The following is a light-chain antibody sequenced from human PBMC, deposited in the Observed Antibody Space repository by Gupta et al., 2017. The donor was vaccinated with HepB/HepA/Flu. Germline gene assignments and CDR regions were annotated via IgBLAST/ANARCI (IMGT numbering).Light chain of an antibody. Sequence: SYELTQSASVSVSPGQTASITCSGDNLGDKFASWYQQKPGQSPVLFIYEDSKRPSASPERFSGSNSATTATMTIRGTQVMDESYYSSQEWDRTTVVFGPGTKLTVL. CDR1: NLGDKF. V-gene: IGLV3-1*01. CDR3: QEWDRTTVV. CDR2: EDS. J-gene: IGLJ3*02.